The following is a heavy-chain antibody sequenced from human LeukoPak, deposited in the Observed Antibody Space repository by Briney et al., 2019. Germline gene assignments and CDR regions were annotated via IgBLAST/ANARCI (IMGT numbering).Heavy chain of an antibody. CDR1: GGSFSGYY. V-gene: IGHV3-11*04. D-gene: IGHD2-15*01. Sequence: LSLTCAVYGGSFSGYYWSWIRQAPGKGLEWVSYISSSGSTIYYADSVKGRFTISRHNAKNSLYLHMNSLRAEDTAVYYCARGADGVSSNSRGWFDPWGQGTLVTVSS. CDR2: ISSSGSTI. J-gene: IGHJ5*02. CDR3: ARGADGVSSNSRGWFDP.